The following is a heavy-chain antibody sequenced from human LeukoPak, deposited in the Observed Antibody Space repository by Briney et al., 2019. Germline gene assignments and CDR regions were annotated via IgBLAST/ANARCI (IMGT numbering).Heavy chain of an antibody. CDR2: INPNSGGT. Sequence: ASVKVFCKASGYTFTGYYMHWVRQAPGQGLEWMGWINPNSGGTNYAQKFQGRVTMTRDTSISTAYMELSRLRSDDTAVYYCARDRKWELPVNWFDPWGQGTLVTVSS. CDR1: GYTFTGYY. V-gene: IGHV1-2*02. J-gene: IGHJ5*02. CDR3: ARDRKWELPVNWFDP. D-gene: IGHD1-26*01.